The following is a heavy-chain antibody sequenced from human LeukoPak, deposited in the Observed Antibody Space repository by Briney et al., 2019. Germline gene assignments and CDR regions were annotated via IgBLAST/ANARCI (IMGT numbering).Heavy chain of an antibody. J-gene: IGHJ5*02. V-gene: IGHV1-18*01. Sequence: ASVKVSCKASGYTFTSYGISWVRQAPGQGLEWMGWISAYNGNTNYAQKLQGRVTLTTDTSTSTAYMELRSLRSDDRAVYYCARGSCGGDCYPNWFDPWGQGTLVTVSS. CDR2: ISAYNGNT. CDR3: ARGSCGGDCYPNWFDP. CDR1: GYTFTSYG. D-gene: IGHD2-21*02.